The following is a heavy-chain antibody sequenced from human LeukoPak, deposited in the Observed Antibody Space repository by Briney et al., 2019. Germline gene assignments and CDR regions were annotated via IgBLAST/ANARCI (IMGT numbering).Heavy chain of an antibody. D-gene: IGHD6-19*01. CDR1: GFTFSSYA. V-gene: IGHV3-64*01. CDR3: ARDQYSSGWFDYYYGMDV. J-gene: IGHJ6*02. Sequence: GGSLRLSCAASGFTFSSYAMHWVRQAPGKGLEYVSAISSNGGSTYYANSVKGRFTISRDNSKNTLYLQMGSLRAEDMAVYYCARDQYSSGWFDYYYGMDVWGQGTTVTVSS. CDR2: ISSNGGST.